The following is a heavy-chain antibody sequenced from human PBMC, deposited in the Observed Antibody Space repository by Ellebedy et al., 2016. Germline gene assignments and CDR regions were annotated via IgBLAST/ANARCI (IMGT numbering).Heavy chain of an antibody. J-gene: IGHJ3*01. CDR3: ARDSYFGSRSKFDDAVDV. Sequence: GGSLRLSCGASGFSFSDYGMHWVRQAPGKGLEWVAYIWDDGRDKDYVDSVKGRFTISRDNSKNILELQMNSLRVDDTGLYYCARDSYFGSRSKFDDAVDVWGHGTMVTVSS. CDR2: IWDDGRDK. D-gene: IGHD3-10*01. V-gene: IGHV3-33*01. CDR1: GFSFSDYG.